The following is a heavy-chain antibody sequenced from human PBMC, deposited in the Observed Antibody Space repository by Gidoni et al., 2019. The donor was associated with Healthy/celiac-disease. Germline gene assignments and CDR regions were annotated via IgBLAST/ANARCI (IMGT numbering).Heavy chain of an antibody. J-gene: IGHJ6*02. CDR2: IRSSRRDT. CDR3: ARDECSSTSFYQYYYYGMDV. Sequence: QVQLVVSGGGLVKPGGSLRLYCAACGCTFSDDYLSWIRQAPGNVLQWFTYIRSSRRDTNYADSAKGRFTISRDNAKYSLYLHMNSLSADDTAVYYCARDECSSTSFYQYYYYGMDVWGHGTTVTVSS. D-gene: IGHD2-2*01. CDR1: GCTFSDDY. V-gene: IGHV3-11*06.